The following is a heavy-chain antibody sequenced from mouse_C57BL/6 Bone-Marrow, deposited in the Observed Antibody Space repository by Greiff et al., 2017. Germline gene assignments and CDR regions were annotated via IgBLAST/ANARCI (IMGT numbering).Heavy chain of an antibody. Sequence: VQLQRSGAELVRPGASVKVSCTASGFNIKDDYMHGVKQRPDQGLEWIGWIGPEDGDTEYAPTFPGKATITEDTSSNTAYLQLSSLTSEDTAVYYCTTYYYDSRYAMDYWGQGTSVTGSS. CDR3: TTYYYDSRYAMDY. CDR2: IGPEDGDT. J-gene: IGHJ4*01. D-gene: IGHD1-1*01. V-gene: IGHV14-4*01. CDR1: GFNIKDDY.